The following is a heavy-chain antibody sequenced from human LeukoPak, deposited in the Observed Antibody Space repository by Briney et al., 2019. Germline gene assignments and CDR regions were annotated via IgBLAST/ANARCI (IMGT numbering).Heavy chain of an antibody. D-gene: IGHD2-2*03. J-gene: IGHJ4*02. V-gene: IGHV3-21*01. CDR2: ISSSSSYI. Sequence: GGSLRLSCAASGFTFSSYSMNWVRQAPGKGLEWVSSISSSSSYIYYADSVKGRFTISRDNAKNSLYLQMNSLRAEDTAVYYCARDLGIVVVPAAYDYWDQGTLVTVSS. CDR1: GFTFSSYS. CDR3: ARDLGIVVVPAAYDY.